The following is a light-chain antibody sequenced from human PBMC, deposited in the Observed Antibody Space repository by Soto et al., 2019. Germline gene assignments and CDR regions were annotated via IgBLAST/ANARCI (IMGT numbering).Light chain of an antibody. Sequence: VHMTQSAASLSASIGNRITITCQASQDINKYLNWYQQKQGKAPKLLIYDASNLEKGVPSRFSGSSYGTDFTFTISSLQTEDTATYYCQQYDYLPRTFGQGTRLEIK. CDR3: QQYDYLPRT. CDR1: QDINKY. V-gene: IGKV1-33*01. CDR2: DAS. J-gene: IGKJ5*01.